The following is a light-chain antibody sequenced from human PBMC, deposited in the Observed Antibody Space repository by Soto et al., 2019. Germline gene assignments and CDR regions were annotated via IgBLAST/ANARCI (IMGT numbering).Light chain of an antibody. CDR2: GAS. Sequence: EIVMTQSPATLSVSPGERATLSCRASQSVSSNLAWYQQKPGQAPRLLMYGASTRATGIPDRFSGSWSGTEFTLTISSLQSEDCAVYYCQQHNNWPPWTFGQGTKVEIK. V-gene: IGKV3-15*01. CDR1: QSVSSN. J-gene: IGKJ1*01. CDR3: QQHNNWPPWT.